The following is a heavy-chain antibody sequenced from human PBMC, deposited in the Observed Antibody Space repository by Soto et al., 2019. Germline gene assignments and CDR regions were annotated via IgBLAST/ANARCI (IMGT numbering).Heavy chain of an antibody. CDR1: GFTFSSYG. V-gene: IGHV3-30*18. Sequence: GGSLRLSCAASGFTFSSYGMHWVRQAPGKGLEWVAVISYDGSNKYYADSVKGRFTISRDNSKNTLYLQMNSLRAEDTAVYYCAKDGLYYYDSSGYYHFDYWGQGTLVTVSS. CDR3: AKDGLYYYDSSGYYHFDY. CDR2: ISYDGSNK. J-gene: IGHJ4*02. D-gene: IGHD3-22*01.